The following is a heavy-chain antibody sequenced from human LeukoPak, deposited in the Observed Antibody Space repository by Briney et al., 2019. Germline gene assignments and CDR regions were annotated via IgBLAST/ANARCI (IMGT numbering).Heavy chain of an antibody. CDR2: ISSSSSYI. D-gene: IGHD4-17*01. CDR1: GFTFSSYS. J-gene: IGHJ3*02. Sequence: NPGGSLRLSCAASGFTFSSYSMNWVRQAPGKGLEWVSSISSSSSYIYYADSVKGRFTIPRDNAKISLYLQMNSLRAEDTAVYYCARPHYGDFGDDAFDIWGQGTMVTVSS. CDR3: ARPHYGDFGDDAFDI. V-gene: IGHV3-21*01.